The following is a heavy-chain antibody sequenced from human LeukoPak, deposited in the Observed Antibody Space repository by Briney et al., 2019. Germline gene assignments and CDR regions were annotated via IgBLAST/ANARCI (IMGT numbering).Heavy chain of an antibody. CDR3: ARDHDHSFDP. V-gene: IGHV1-69*13. CDR2: ITPLFGTA. CDR1: GGTFNNLA. Sequence: SVKVSCKASGGTFNNLAFTWVRQAPGQGLEWMGRITPLFGTADCPQKFQGRVSFSADESTTTSYMELNSLTSENTAVYYCARDHDHSFDPWDQGTLVTVSS. J-gene: IGHJ5*02.